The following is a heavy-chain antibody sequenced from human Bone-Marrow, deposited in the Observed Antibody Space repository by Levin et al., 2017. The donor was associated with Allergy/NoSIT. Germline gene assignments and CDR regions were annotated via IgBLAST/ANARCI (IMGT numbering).Heavy chain of an antibody. CDR2: IDGSGDTT. CDR3: AKTAGGTVGAWGSPVEDS. D-gene: IGHD2-8*02. V-gene: IGHV3-23*01. CDR1: GFTFSSYA. J-gene: IGHJ5*01. Sequence: GGSLRLSCEVSGFTFSSYAMSWVRQIPGKGLEWVSVIDGSGDTTYYADSAKGRFTISRDNSKNTLFLQMNSLRVEDTALYYCAKTAGGTVGAWGSPVEDSWGQGTLVTVSS.